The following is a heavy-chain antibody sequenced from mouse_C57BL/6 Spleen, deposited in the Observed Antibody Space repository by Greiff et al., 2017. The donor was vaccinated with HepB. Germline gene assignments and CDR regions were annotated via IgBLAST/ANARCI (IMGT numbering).Heavy chain of an antibody. CDR3: ARDLYYDYDLAWFAY. Sequence: EVKLVESGGGLVKPGGSLKLSCAASGFTFSSYAMSWVRQTPEKRLEWVATISDGGSYTYYPDNVKGRFTISRDNAKNNLYLQMSHLKSGDTAMYYCARDLYYDYDLAWFAYWGQGTLVTVSA. V-gene: IGHV5-4*01. CDR2: ISDGGSYT. D-gene: IGHD2-4*01. CDR1: GFTFSSYA. J-gene: IGHJ3*01.